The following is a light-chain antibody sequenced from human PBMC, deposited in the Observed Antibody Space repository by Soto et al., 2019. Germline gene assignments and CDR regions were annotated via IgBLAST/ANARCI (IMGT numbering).Light chain of an antibody. CDR1: QSVSSY. V-gene: IGKV3-11*01. J-gene: IGKJ1*01. CDR3: QQYTNWPKT. Sequence: EILLTQYPATLSLSPGERATLSCGASQSVSSYLAWYQQKPGQAPRLLIYDASNRATGIPARSSGSGSGTDFTLTISSLQSEDFAVYYCQQYTNWPKTFGPGTKV. CDR2: DAS.